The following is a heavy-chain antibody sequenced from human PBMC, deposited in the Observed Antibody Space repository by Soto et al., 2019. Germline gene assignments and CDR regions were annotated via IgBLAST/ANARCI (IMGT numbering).Heavy chain of an antibody. D-gene: IGHD3-22*01. CDR2: ISYDGSNK. V-gene: IGHV3-30-3*01. J-gene: IGHJ4*02. Sequence: QVQLVESGGGVVQPGRSLRLSCAASGFTLSTYAMHWVRQAPGKGLEWVAVISYDGSNKYYADSVKGRFTISRDNSQNQLYLQMNSLRAEDTAVYYCASWDSSGYLDYWGQGTLVTVSS. CDR3: ASWDSSGYLDY. CDR1: GFTLSTYA.